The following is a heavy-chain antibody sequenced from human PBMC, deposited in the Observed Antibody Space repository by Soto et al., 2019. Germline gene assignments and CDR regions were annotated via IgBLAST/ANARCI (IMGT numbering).Heavy chain of an antibody. D-gene: IGHD6-13*01. CDR2: ISGSGGST. Sequence: PGGSLRLSCAASGFTFSSYAMSWVRQAPGKGLEWVSAISGSGGSTYYADSVKGRFTISRDNSKNTLYLQMNSLRAEDTAVYYCAKVISSSWYNFLYYGMDVWGQGTTVTVSS. CDR3: AKVISSSWYNFLYYGMDV. J-gene: IGHJ6*02. V-gene: IGHV3-23*01. CDR1: GFTFSSYA.